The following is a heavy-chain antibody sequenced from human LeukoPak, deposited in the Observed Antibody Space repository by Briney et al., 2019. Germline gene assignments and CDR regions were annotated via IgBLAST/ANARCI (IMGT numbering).Heavy chain of an antibody. Sequence: SETLSLTCTVSSGSINSYYWSWIRQPAGKGLEWIGRIYTSGSTNYNPSLKSRVTMSLDTSKNQFSLKLSSVTAADTAVYYCARLSGIAVADYTWGFDYWGQGTLVTVSS. V-gene: IGHV4-4*07. J-gene: IGHJ4*02. D-gene: IGHD6-19*01. CDR3: ARLSGIAVADYTWGFDY. CDR2: IYTSGST. CDR1: SGSINSYY.